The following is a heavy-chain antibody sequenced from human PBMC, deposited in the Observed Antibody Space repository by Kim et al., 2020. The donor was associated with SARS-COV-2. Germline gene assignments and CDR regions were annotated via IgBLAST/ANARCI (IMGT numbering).Heavy chain of an antibody. CDR2: INYSGST. V-gene: IGHV4-59*01. Sequence: SETLSLTCTVSGASISSYYWSWIRQPPGKGLEWIGYINYSGSTNYNPSLKSRVTISVDTSKNQFSLKLSSVTAADTAVYYCARVSYSPHWQNYYYYGMDVWGQGTTVSVYS. D-gene: IGHD6-13*01. CDR3: ARVSYSPHWQNYYYYGMDV. J-gene: IGHJ6*02. CDR1: GASISSYY.